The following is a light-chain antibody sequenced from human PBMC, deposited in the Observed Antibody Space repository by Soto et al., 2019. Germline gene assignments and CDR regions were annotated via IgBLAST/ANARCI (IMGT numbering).Light chain of an antibody. V-gene: IGLV1-36*01. Sequence: QSVLTQPPSVSEAPRQRVTISCSGSSSNIGNNAVNWYQQLPGKAPKLLIYYDDLLPSGVSDRFSGSKSGTSASLAISGLQSEDEADYSCAAWDDTLNGHVFGTGTKVTDL. CDR2: YDD. J-gene: IGLJ1*01. CDR1: SSNIGNNA. CDR3: AAWDDTLNGHV.